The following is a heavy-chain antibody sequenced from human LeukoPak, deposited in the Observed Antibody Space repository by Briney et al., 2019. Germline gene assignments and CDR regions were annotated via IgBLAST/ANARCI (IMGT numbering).Heavy chain of an antibody. D-gene: IGHD2-2*01. V-gene: IGHV1-18*01. CDR3: AILVVPAAIPPLFDY. Sequence: ASVKVSCKASGYTFTSYGISWVRQAPGQGLEWMGWISAYNGNTNYAQKHQGRVTMTTDTSTSTAYMELRSLRSDDTAVYYCAILVVPAAIPPLFDYWGQGTLVTVS. J-gene: IGHJ4*02. CDR2: ISAYNGNT. CDR1: GYTFTSYG.